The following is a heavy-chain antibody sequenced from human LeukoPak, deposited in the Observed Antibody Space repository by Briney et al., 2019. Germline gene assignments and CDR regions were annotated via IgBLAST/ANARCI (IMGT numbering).Heavy chain of an antibody. D-gene: IGHD3-10*01. CDR3: AKSTWFGELLDAFDI. CDR2: ISYDGSNK. J-gene: IGHJ3*02. V-gene: IGHV3-30-3*02. Sequence: QPGRSLRLSCAASGFTFSSYAMHWVRQAPGKGLEWVAVISYDGSNKYYADSVKGRFTISRDNSKNTLYLQMNSLRAEDTAVYYCAKSTWFGELLDAFDIWGQGTMVTVSS. CDR1: GFTFSSYA.